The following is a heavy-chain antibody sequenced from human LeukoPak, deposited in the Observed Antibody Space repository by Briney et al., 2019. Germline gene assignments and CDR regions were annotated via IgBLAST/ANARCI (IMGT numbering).Heavy chain of an antibody. Sequence: SETLSLTCTVSGGSISSGSYYWSWIRQPAGKGLEWIGRIYTSGSTNYNPSLKSRVTISVDTSKNQFSLKLSSVTAADTAVYYCARVRYSSDWNGGWIDYWGQGTLVTVSS. V-gene: IGHV4-61*02. D-gene: IGHD6-19*01. CDR3: ARVRYSSDWNGGWIDY. CDR1: GGSISSGSYY. J-gene: IGHJ4*02. CDR2: IYTSGST.